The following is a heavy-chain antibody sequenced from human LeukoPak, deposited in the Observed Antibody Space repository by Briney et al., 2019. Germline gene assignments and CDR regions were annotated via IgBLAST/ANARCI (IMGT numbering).Heavy chain of an antibody. Sequence: SETLSLTCTVSGXSISRGGYYWSWIRQHPGRGLEWIGYIYYSGSTYYNPSLKSRLTISVDTSKNQFSLRLTSVTAADTAVYYCARDLGGYNYGYSFDYWGQGTLVTVSS. CDR2: IYYSGST. V-gene: IGHV4-31*03. CDR1: GXSISRGGYY. CDR3: ARDLGGYNYGYSFDY. D-gene: IGHD5-18*01. J-gene: IGHJ4*02.